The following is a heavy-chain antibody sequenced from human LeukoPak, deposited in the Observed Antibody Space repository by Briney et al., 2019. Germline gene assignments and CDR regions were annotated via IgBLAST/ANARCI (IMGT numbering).Heavy chain of an antibody. V-gene: IGHV3-7*01. CDR2: IKHDGSER. J-gene: IGHJ4*02. Sequence: GGSLRLSCAASGFTLSNYWMSWVRQAPGKGLEWVANIKHDGSERHYVDPVKDRFTISRDDTENSLYLQMNSLRAEDTAVYYCARQDPGYSSSRGDYWGQGTLVTVSS. CDR3: ARQDPGYSSSRGDY. CDR1: GFTLSNYW. D-gene: IGHD6-13*01.